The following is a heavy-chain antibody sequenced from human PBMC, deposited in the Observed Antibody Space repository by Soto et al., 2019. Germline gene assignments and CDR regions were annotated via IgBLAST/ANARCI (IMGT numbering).Heavy chain of an antibody. D-gene: IGHD1-26*01. CDR3: ATGREVGATLWYYYGMDV. CDR2: FDPEDGET. Sequence: QVQLVQSGAEGKKPGASVKVSCKVSGYTLTELSMHWVRQAPGKGLEWMGGFDPEDGETIYAQKFQGRVTMTEDTSTDTAYMGLSSLRSEDTAVYYCATGREVGATLWYYYGMDVWGQGTTVTVSS. J-gene: IGHJ6*02. CDR1: GYTLTELS. V-gene: IGHV1-24*01.